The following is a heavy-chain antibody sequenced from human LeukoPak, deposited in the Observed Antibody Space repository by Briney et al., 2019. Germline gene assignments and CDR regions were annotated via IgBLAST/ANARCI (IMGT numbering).Heavy chain of an antibody. V-gene: IGHV3-11*01. CDR2: ISSSGNTT. Sequence: GGSLRLSCAASGFTFSDNYMSWIRQAPGKGLEWVSYISSSGNTTYNADSVKGRFSITRDNAKNSLYLQMNSLRAEDTAVYYCAKDPGGRIAVAGTFDYWGQGTLVTVSS. CDR3: AKDPGGRIAVAGTFDY. D-gene: IGHD6-19*01. J-gene: IGHJ4*02. CDR1: GFTFSDNY.